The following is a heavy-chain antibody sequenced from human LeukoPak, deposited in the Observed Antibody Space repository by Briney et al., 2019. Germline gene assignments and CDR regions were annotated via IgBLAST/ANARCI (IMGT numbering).Heavy chain of an antibody. CDR3: AMLVGYSSDY. CDR1: GGSISSYY. J-gene: IGHJ4*02. CDR2: IYYSGST. D-gene: IGHD6-13*01. Sequence: SETLSPTCTVSGGSISSYYWSWIRQPPGKGLEWIGYIYYSGSTNYNPSLKSRVTISVDTSKNQFSLKLSSVTAADTAVYYCAMLVGYSSDYWGQGTLVTVSS. V-gene: IGHV4-59*01.